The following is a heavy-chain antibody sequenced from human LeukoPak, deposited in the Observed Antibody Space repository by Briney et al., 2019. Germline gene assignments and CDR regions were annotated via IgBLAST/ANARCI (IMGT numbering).Heavy chain of an antibody. J-gene: IGHJ4*02. D-gene: IGHD6-13*01. V-gene: IGHV3-23*01. Sequence: TGGSLRLSCAASGFTFSTYAMTWFRQAPGKGLEWVSAISGSGGRTYYADSVKGRFTISRDSSRNTLYLQMNSLRAEDTALYYCARGTLKAAATDFDYWGQGTLVTVSS. CDR3: ARGTLKAAATDFDY. CDR1: GFTFSTYA. CDR2: ISGSGGRT.